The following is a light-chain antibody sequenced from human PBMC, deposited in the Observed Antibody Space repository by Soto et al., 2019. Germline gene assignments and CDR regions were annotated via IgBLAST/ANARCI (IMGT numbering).Light chain of an antibody. CDR3: CSFAGSATFV. V-gene: IGLV2-23*03. CDR1: SSDIGGYNL. CDR2: EGG. J-gene: IGLJ2*01. Sequence: QSVLTQPASVSGSPGQSITISCTGTSSDIGGYNLVSWYQQHPGKAPKLMIYEGGKRPSGVSDRFSGSKSGNTASLTISALQAEDEADYSCCSFAGSATFVFGGGTKVTVL.